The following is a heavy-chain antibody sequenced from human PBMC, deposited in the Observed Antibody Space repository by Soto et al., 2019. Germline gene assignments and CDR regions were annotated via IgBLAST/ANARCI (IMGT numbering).Heavy chain of an antibody. Sequence: PGGSLRLSCAASGFTFSSYAMHWVRQAPGKGLEWVAVISYDGSNKYYADSVKGRFTISRDNSKNTLYLQMNSLRAEDTAVYYCAREGIEWLVFSFDYWGQGTLVTVSS. CDR2: ISYDGSNK. V-gene: IGHV3-30-3*01. D-gene: IGHD6-19*01. CDR1: GFTFSSYA. J-gene: IGHJ4*02. CDR3: AREGIEWLVFSFDY.